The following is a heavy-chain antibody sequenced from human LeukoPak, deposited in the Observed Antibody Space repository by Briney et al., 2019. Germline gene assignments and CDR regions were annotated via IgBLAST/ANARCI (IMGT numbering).Heavy chain of an antibody. V-gene: IGHV4-4*07. Sequence: PSETLSLTCTVSGGSIGNFYWNWIRQPAGKGLEWIGRIFTTGSTNYNPSLKSRVTMSVATSKNQFSLKLSSVTAADTAVYYCARDRLQLQSWGQGALVTVSS. CDR1: GGSIGNFY. J-gene: IGHJ5*02. CDR3: ARDRLQLQS. CDR2: IFTTGST. D-gene: IGHD5-24*01.